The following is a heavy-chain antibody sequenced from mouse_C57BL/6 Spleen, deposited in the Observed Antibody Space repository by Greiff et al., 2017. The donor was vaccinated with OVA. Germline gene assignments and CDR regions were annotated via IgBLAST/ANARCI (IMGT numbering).Heavy chain of an antibody. Sequence: QVQLQQSGAELVRPGASVTLSCKASGYTFTDYEMHWVKQTPVHGLEWIGAIDPETGGTAYNQKFKGKAILTADKSSSTAYMELRSLTSEDSAVYYCTRDLYGNFDGWGKGTTLTVSS. V-gene: IGHV1-15*01. CDR3: TRDLYGNFDG. J-gene: IGHJ2*01. D-gene: IGHD2-1*01. CDR2: IDPETGGT. CDR1: GYTFTDYE.